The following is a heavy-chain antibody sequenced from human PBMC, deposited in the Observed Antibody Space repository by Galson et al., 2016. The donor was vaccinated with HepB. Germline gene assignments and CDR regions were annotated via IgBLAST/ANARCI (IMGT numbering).Heavy chain of an antibody. D-gene: IGHD4-17*01. V-gene: IGHV4-4*02. Sequence: SETLSLTCAVSGGSISSSDWWTWVRQPPGQGLEWIGQIFHSGRVIYTPSLASRVTISVDTSNNHFSLKLSSVTAADTAVYYFARRSGAYGAQRDAFDIWGQGTMVTVSS. J-gene: IGHJ3*02. CDR1: GGSISSSDW. CDR2: IFHSGRV. CDR3: ARRSGAYGAQRDAFDI.